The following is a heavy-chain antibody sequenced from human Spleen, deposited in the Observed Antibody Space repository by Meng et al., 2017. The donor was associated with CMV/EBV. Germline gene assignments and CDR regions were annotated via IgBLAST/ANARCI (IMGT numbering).Heavy chain of an antibody. D-gene: IGHD6-13*01. V-gene: IGHV4-34*01. Sequence: QVQLQQWGAGLLKPSETLSLTCAVYGGSFSGYYWSWIRQPPGKGLEWIGEINHSGSTNYNPSLKSRVTISVDTSKNQFSLKLSSVTAADTAVYYCAREGIAAPHFEYWGQGTLVTVSS. J-gene: IGHJ4*02. CDR1: GGSFSGYY. CDR2: INHSGST. CDR3: AREGIAAPHFEY.